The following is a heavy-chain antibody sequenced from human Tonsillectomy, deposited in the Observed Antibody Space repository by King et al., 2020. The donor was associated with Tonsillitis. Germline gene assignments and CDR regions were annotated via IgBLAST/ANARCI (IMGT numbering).Heavy chain of an antibody. V-gene: IGHV3-23*04. Sequence: VQLVESGGGLVQPGGSLRLSCAASGFTFSSYAMSWVRQAPGKGLEWVSAISGSGGSTYYADSVKGRFTISRDNSKNTLYLQMNSLRAEDTAVYYCAKEMGYSYGSGIPRDYAFDIWGQGTMVTVSS. J-gene: IGHJ3*02. CDR2: ISGSGGST. D-gene: IGHD3-10*01. CDR1: GFTFSSYA. CDR3: AKEMGYSYGSGIPRDYAFDI.